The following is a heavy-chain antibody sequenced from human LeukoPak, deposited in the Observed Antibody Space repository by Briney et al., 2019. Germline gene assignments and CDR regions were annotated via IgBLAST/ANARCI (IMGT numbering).Heavy chain of an antibody. V-gene: IGHV4-34*01. D-gene: IGHD4-17*01. CDR2: INHRGTT. CDR1: GGSLGTYY. CDR3: ARVPLRWLTPFDY. J-gene: IGHJ4*02. Sequence: SETLSLTCAVSGGSLGTYYWSWIRQPLGKGLEWIGEINHRGTTNYSPSLRSRVTISVDTSKNQFSLTLRSVTAADTAMYYCARVPLRWLTPFDYWGQGTLVTVSS.